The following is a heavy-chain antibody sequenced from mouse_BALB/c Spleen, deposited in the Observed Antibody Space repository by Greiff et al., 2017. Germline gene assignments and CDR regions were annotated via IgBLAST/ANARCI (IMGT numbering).Heavy chain of an antibody. CDR1: GFTFSSYA. CDR2: ISSGGST. J-gene: IGHJ4*01. D-gene: IGHD2-3*01. V-gene: IGHV5-6-5*01. Sequence: EVKLVESGGGLVKPGGSLKLSCAASGFTFSSYAMSWVRQTPEKRLEWVASISSGGSTYYPDSVKGRITISRDNARNILYLQMSSLRSEDTALYYCARDCNGYYVNAMDYWGQGTSVTVSS. CDR3: ARDCNGYYVNAMDY.